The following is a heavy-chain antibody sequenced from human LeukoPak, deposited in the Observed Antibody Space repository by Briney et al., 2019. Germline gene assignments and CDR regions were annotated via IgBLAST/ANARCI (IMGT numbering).Heavy chain of an antibody. CDR2: INSDGSST. CDR1: GFTFSSYW. D-gene: IGHD4-17*01. J-gene: IGHJ4*02. CDR3: AREAYDYGGYFPDY. V-gene: IGHV3-74*01. Sequence: PGGSLRLSCAASGFTFSSYWMHWVRQAPGKGLVWVSRINSDGSSTSYADSVKGRFTISRDNAKNTLYLQMNSLRAEDTAVYYCAREAYDYGGYFPDYWGQGTLVTVSS.